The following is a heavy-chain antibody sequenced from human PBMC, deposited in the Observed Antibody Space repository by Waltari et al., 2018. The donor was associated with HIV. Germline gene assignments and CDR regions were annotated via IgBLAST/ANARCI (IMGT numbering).Heavy chain of an antibody. Sequence: EVQLVESGGGLVRPGGSLRLSCAASGFTFSTFSMNWVRQAPGKGLEWVSSISSSGSYIYYADSVKGRFTISRDNAKNSLYLQMNSLRVEDTAVYYCARDLVAATPDYWGQGTLVTVSS. D-gene: IGHD2-15*01. CDR2: ISSSGSYI. V-gene: IGHV3-21*01. CDR3: ARDLVAATPDY. CDR1: GFTFSTFS. J-gene: IGHJ4*02.